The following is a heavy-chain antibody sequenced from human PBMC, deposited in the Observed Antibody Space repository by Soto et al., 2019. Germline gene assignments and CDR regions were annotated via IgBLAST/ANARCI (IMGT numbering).Heavy chain of an antibody. D-gene: IGHD5-12*01. CDR3: ASTSERWLQLGDAFDI. J-gene: IGHJ3*02. CDR1: GGSISSSNW. CDR2: IYHSGST. V-gene: IGHV4-4*02. Sequence: PSETLSLTCAVSGGSISSSNWWSWVRQPPGKGLEWIGEIYHSGSTNYNPSLKSRVTISVDKSKNQFSPKLSSVTAADTAVYYCASTSERWLQLGDAFDIWGQGTMVTVSS.